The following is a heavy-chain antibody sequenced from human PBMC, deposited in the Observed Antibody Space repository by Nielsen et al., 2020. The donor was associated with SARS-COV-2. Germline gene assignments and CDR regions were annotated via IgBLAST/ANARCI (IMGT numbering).Heavy chain of an antibody. J-gene: IGHJ4*02. D-gene: IGHD2-2*02. V-gene: IGHV5-51*01. CDR2: IYPGDSDT. Sequence: GESLKISCKGSGYSFASYWIGWVRQMPGKGLEWMGIIYPGDSDTRYSPSFQGQVTISADKSISTAYLQWSSLKASDTAMYYCARSPRRYPYEFDYWGQGTLVTASS. CDR3: ARSPRRYPYEFDY. CDR1: GYSFASYW.